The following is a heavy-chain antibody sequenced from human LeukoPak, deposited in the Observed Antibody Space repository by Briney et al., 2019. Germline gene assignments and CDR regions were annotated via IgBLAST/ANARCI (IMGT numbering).Heavy chain of an antibody. CDR1: GGPFSDYY. J-gene: IGHJ4*02. CDR3: ARGEGARDGYNYEGPFYFDY. CDR2: INHSGST. Sequence: SETLSLTCAVYGGPFSDYYWSWIRQPPGKGLEWIGKINHSGSTNYSPSLKSRVTISIDTSKNQFSLKLHSMTAADTAVYYCARGEGARDGYNYEGPFYFDYWGQGTLVTVSS. V-gene: IGHV4-34*01. D-gene: IGHD5-24*01.